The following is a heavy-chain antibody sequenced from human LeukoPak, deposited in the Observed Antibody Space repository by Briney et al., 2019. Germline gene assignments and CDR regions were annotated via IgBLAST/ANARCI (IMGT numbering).Heavy chain of an antibody. J-gene: IGHJ4*02. CDR2: IKKDGSEK. Sequence: HPGGSLRLSCAASGFTFSRYWMSWVRQAPGKGLEWVANIKKDGSEKYYVDSVKGRFTISRDNAKNSLYLQMNSLRAEDTAVYYCARLLVYNSGGEAFDYWGPGTLVTVSS. CDR3: ARLLVYNSGGEAFDY. D-gene: IGHD3-10*01. V-gene: IGHV3-7*01. CDR1: GFTFSRYW.